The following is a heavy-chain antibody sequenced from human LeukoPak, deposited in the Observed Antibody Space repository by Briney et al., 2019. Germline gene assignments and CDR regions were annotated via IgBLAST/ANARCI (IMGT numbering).Heavy chain of an antibody. Sequence: SETLSLTCAVYGGSFSGYYWSWIRQPPGKGLEWIGEINHSGSTNYNPSLKCRVTISVDTSKNQFSLKLSSVTAADTAVYYCARGGGRYDFWSGYNWFDPWGQGTLVTVSS. V-gene: IGHV4-34*01. D-gene: IGHD3-3*01. J-gene: IGHJ5*02. CDR3: ARGGGRYDFWSGYNWFDP. CDR1: GGSFSGYY. CDR2: INHSGST.